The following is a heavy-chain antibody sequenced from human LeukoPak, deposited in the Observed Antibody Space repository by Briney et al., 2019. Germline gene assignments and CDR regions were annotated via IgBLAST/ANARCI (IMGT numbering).Heavy chain of an antibody. D-gene: IGHD3-16*01. CDR3: ATSWGPDTSAFRWGRDGMDV. CDR2: INVGNGNT. J-gene: IGHJ6*02. V-gene: IGHV1-3*01. CDR1: GYTLTSYA. Sequence: ASVKVSCKASGYTLTSYALHWVRQAPGQRLEWMGWINVGNGNTKYSQKFQGRVTITRDTSASTVYMELSSLRSEDTAVYYCATSWGPDTSAFRWGRDGMDVWGQGTTVIVS.